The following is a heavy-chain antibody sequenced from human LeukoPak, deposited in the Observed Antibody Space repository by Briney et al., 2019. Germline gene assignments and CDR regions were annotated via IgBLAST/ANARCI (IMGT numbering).Heavy chain of an antibody. V-gene: IGHV1-8*02. CDR1: GYTFTTYG. Sequence: VASVKVSCKASGYTFTTYGMNWVRQAPGQGLEWMGWMNPNSGNTGYAQKFQGRVTMTRNTSISTAYMELSSLRSEDTAVYYCARGDYYGSGSYYYYYYMDVWGKGTTVTISS. CDR2: MNPNSGNT. CDR3: ARGDYYGSGSYYYYYYMDV. D-gene: IGHD3-10*01. J-gene: IGHJ6*03.